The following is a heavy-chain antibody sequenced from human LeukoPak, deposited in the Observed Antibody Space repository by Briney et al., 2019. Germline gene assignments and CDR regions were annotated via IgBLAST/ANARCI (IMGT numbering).Heavy chain of an antibody. D-gene: IGHD3-22*01. J-gene: IGHJ4*02. Sequence: GGTLRLSCAVSGITLSNYGMSWVRQAPGKGLEWVAGISDSGGRTNYADSVKGRFTISRDNPKNTLYLQMNSLRAEDTAVYFCAKRGVVIRVILVGFHKEAYYFDSWGQGALVAVSS. CDR2: ISDSGGRT. CDR1: GITLSNYG. CDR3: AKRGVVIRVILVGFHKEAYYFDS. V-gene: IGHV3-23*01.